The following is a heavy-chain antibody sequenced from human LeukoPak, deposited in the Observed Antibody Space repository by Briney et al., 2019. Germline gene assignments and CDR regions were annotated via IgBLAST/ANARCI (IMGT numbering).Heavy chain of an antibody. Sequence: GASVKVSCKASGYTFTSYGISWVRQAPGQGLEWMGWISAYNGNTNYAQNLQGRVTMTTDTSTSTAYMELRSLRSDDTAVYFCARGGAATVVTPPFDYWGRGTLVTVSS. D-gene: IGHD4-23*01. CDR3: ARGGAATVVTPPFDY. V-gene: IGHV1-18*01. CDR2: ISAYNGNT. CDR1: GYTFTSYG. J-gene: IGHJ4*02.